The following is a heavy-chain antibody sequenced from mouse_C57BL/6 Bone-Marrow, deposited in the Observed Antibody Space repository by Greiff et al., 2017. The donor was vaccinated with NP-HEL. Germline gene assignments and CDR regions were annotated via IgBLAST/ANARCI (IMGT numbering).Heavy chain of an antibody. CDR3: ARGYGIPFAY. CDR2: ISSGGSYT. V-gene: IGHV5-6*03. Sequence: EVKVEESGGGLVQPGGSLKLSCAASGFTFSSYGMSWVRQTPDKRLEWVATISSGGSYTYYPDSVKGRFTISRDNAKNTLYLQMSSLKSEDTAMYYCARGYGIPFAYWGQGTLVTVSA. J-gene: IGHJ3*01. D-gene: IGHD2-1*01. CDR1: GFTFSSYG.